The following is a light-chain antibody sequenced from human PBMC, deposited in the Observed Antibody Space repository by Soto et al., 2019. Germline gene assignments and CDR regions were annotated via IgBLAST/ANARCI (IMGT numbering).Light chain of an antibody. Sequence: QSALTQPRSVSGSPGQSVTISCTETSSNVGAYNYVSWYQQHPGKVPKLMIYDVSRRPSGVPDRFSGSKSGNTASLTISGLQADDEADYYCCSYAGSYTVVFGGGTKLTVL. CDR1: SSNVGAYNY. V-gene: IGLV2-11*01. CDR3: CSYAGSYTVV. CDR2: DVS. J-gene: IGLJ3*02.